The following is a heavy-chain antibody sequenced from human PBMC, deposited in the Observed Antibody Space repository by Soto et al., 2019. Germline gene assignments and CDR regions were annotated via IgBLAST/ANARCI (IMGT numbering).Heavy chain of an antibody. Sequence: EVQLLESGGGLVQPGGSLRLSCAASGFTFNTFGMRWVRQAPGRGLEWVSFISDDGSRTYYADSVKGRFTISRDNTKYTLYLQMNSLLVEATAWYACVKGGWFDFWGQGTLVTVSS. CDR2: ISDDGSRT. CDR3: VKGGWFDF. J-gene: IGHJ5*01. CDR1: GFTFNTFG. V-gene: IGHV3-23*01. D-gene: IGHD3-16*01.